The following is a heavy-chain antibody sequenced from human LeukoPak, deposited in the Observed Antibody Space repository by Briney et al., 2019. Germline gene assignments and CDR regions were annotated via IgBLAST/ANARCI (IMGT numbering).Heavy chain of an antibody. J-gene: IGHJ4*02. CDR3: ATSLDTAGGPY. CDR1: GFTFSSYW. CDR2: ISGSGGST. Sequence: QLGGSLRLSCAASGFTFSSYWMSWVRQAPGKGLEWVSAISGSGGSTYYADSVKGRFTISRDNAKNSLYLQMHSLRADDTAVYYCATSLDTAGGPYWGQGTLVTVSS. D-gene: IGHD5-18*01. V-gene: IGHV3-23*01.